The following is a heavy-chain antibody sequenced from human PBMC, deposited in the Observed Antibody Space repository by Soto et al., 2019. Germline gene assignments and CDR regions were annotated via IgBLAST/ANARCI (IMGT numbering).Heavy chain of an antibody. J-gene: IGHJ4*02. Sequence: ESGGGVVQPGGSLRLSCVASASIFKGHGMHWVRQAPGKGLEWVAIIRFDGSDEHYGDSVEGRFTISRDNSKNMLYLQMNSLRVEDTAVYYCARDGVGATTFFGFLDYWGQGTLVTVSS. CDR2: IRFDGSDE. CDR1: ASIFKGHG. V-gene: IGHV3-33*08. CDR3: ARDGVGATTFFGFLDY. D-gene: IGHD1-26*01.